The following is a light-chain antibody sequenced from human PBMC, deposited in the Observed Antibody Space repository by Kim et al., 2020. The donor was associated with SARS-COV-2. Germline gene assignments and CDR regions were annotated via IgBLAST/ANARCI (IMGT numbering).Light chain of an antibody. CDR1: KDLSTW. V-gene: IGKV1-12*01. CDR3: QQSQSFPIT. CDR2: GAS. J-gene: IGKJ5*01. Sequence: AAVGDRGTSACRASKDLSTWFAWYQEKPRRAPKLLICGASSLPSGVPPRFGGSVSGTDFTLVISSLQPEDFASYYCQQSQSFPITFGQRTRLEIK.